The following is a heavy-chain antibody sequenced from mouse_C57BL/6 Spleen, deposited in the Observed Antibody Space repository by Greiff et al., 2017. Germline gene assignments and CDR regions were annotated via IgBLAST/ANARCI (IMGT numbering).Heavy chain of an antibody. CDR3: ARESDYYSNYGYAMDD. J-gene: IGHJ4*01. CDR2: IDPSDSEP. CDR1: GYTFTSYW. Sequence: QVQLQQPGAELVRPGSSVKLSCKASGYTFTSYWMHWVKQRPIQGLEWIGNIDPSDSEPHYNQKFKDKATLTVDKASSTAYLQLRSLTSEDSAVYYCARESDYYSNYGYAMDDWGQGTSVTVSS. V-gene: IGHV1-52*01. D-gene: IGHD2-5*01.